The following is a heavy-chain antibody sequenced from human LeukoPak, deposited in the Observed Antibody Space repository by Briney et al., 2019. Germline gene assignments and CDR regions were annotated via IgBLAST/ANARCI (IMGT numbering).Heavy chain of an antibody. CDR3: ARGTWDIVVVPAAVDY. CDR1: GYTFTTYG. J-gene: IGHJ4*02. V-gene: IGHV1-18*01. CDR2: ISAYNGNS. Sequence: GASVKVSCKASGYTFTTYGITWVRQAPGQGLEWMGWISAYNGNSNYTQKLQGRVTMTTDTSTSTAYMELRNLRSDDTAVYFCARGTWDIVVVPAAVDYWGQGTLVTVSS. D-gene: IGHD2-2*01.